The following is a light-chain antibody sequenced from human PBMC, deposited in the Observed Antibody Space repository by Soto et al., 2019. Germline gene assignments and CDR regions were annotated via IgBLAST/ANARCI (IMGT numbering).Light chain of an antibody. J-gene: IGLJ1*01. CDR1: SSHVGGYNY. V-gene: IGLV2-14*03. CDR3: SSYTTSNTRQIV. Sequence: QSALTQPASVSGSPGQSITISCTGTSSHVGGYNYVSWYQHHPGKAPKLMIYDVSNRPSGVSIRFSGSKSDNTASLTISGLQPEDEADYHCSSYTTSNTRQIVFGTGTKLTVL. CDR2: DVS.